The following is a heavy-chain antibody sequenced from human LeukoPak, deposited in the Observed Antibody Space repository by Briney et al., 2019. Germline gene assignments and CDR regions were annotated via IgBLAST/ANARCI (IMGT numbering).Heavy chain of an antibody. CDR2: INPNSGGT. CDR1: GYTFTGYY. J-gene: IGHJ3*02. D-gene: IGHD7-27*01. CDR3: ARNGGSDANDAFDI. Sequence: ASVKVSCKASGYTFTGYYMHWVRQAPGQGVEWLGWINPNSGGTNYAQKFQGRVTMTRDTSISTAYMELSRLRSDDTAVYYCARNGGSDANDAFDIWGQGTMVTVSS. V-gene: IGHV1-2*02.